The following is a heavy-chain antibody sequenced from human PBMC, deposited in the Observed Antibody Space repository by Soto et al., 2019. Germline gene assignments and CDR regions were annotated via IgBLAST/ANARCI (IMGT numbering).Heavy chain of an antibody. Sequence: QVQLQESGPGLVKPSETLSLTCTVSGGSISSYYWSWIRQPPGKGLEWIGYIYYSGSTNYNPSLMSRVTLSVDTSKNQSSLKLSSVTAADTAVYYCARWVTPFVTLPYYYYGIDVWGQGTTVTVSS. CDR1: GGSISSYY. V-gene: IGHV4-59*08. CDR3: ARWVTPFVTLPYYYYGIDV. J-gene: IGHJ6*02. D-gene: IGHD4-4*01. CDR2: IYYSGST.